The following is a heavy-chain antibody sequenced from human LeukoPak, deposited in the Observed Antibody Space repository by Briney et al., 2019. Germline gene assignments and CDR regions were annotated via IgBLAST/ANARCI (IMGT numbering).Heavy chain of an antibody. CDR2: ISSSSSYI. Sequence: GGSLRLSCAASGFTFSSYSMHWVRQAPGKGLEWVSSISSSSSYIYYADSVKGRFTISRDNAKNSLYLQMNSLRAEDTAVYYCARDPSPLAYCGGDCDYWGQGTLVTVSS. CDR1: GFTFSSYS. V-gene: IGHV3-21*01. D-gene: IGHD2-21*02. CDR3: ARDPSPLAYCGGDCDY. J-gene: IGHJ4*02.